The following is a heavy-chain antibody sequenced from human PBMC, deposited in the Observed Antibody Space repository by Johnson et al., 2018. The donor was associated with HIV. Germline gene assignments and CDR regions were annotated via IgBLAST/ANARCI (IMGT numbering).Heavy chain of an antibody. J-gene: IGHJ3*02. Sequence: QVQLVESGGGVVQPGRSLRLSCAASGFTFSSYGMHWVRQAPGKGLEWVAAISFDGNNKYYADFVKGQFTIARDHAKNTLYLQMNSLRAEDTAVYYCAKASDIGALDSWGQGTMVTVSS. CDR1: GFTFSSYG. CDR3: AKASDIGALDS. D-gene: IGHD2-15*01. CDR2: ISFDGNNK. V-gene: IGHV3-30*18.